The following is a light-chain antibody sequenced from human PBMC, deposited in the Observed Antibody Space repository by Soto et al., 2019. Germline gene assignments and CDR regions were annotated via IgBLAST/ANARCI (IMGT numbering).Light chain of an antibody. CDR2: AVP. CDR3: SSYTSSSTL. V-gene: IGLV2-14*01. J-gene: IGLJ1*01. CDR1: SSDVGGYNY. Sequence: QSVLTDPASVSGSPGQSITIPCTGTSSDVGGYNYVSWYQQHPGKAPKLMIYAVPDRPSGVPSRFSGSKSGYTGSLTISELQAEDEADYYCSSYTSSSTLFGTGTQVTVL.